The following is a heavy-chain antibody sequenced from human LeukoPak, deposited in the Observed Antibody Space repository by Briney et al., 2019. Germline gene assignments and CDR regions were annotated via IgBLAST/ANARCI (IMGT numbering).Heavy chain of an antibody. D-gene: IGHD3-10*02. CDR3: AELGITMIGGV. J-gene: IGHJ6*04. CDR1: AFTFSDYY. Sequence: GRSLRLSWAAAAFTFSDYYMSWIRQAQGKGLGWVSYISISGSTIYYADSVKGRFTISRDNAKNSLYLQMNSLRAEDTAVYYCAELGITMIGGVWGKGTTVTISS. V-gene: IGHV3-11*04. CDR2: ISISGSTI.